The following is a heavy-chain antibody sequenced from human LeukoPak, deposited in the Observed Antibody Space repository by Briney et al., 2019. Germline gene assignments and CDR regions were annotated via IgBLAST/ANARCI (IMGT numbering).Heavy chain of an antibody. D-gene: IGHD3-3*01. CDR3: ATHTIVGVVTYAFPI. J-gene: IGHJ3*02. Sequence: SVKVSCRASGGTFSSYAISWVRQAPGQGPEWMGGIIPIFGTANYAQKFQGRVTITTDESTSTAYMELSSLRSEDTAVYYCATHTIVGVVTYAFPIWGRGTLVTVSS. V-gene: IGHV1-69*05. CDR1: GGTFSSYA. CDR2: IIPIFGTA.